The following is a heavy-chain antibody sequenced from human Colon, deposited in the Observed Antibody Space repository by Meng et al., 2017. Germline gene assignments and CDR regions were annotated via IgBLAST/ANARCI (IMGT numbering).Heavy chain of an antibody. CDR1: GYRFRTYA. J-gene: IGHJ4*02. V-gene: IGHV7-4-1*02. CDR3: VRHNGDSDFDY. CDR2: INMDTGDP. D-gene: IGHD2-21*02. Sequence: QIQLVQSGSELKKPGASVKVSCKASGYRFRTYALTGVRQAPGQGRQWMGWINMDTGDPSYVEGFAGRFVFSLHISVSTAYLQISSQRAEDTSVYFCVRHNGDSDFDYWGQGTLVTVSS.